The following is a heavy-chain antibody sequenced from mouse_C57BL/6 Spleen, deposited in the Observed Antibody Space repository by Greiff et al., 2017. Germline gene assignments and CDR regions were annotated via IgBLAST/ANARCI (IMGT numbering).Heavy chain of an antibody. CDR2: IYPGDGDT. D-gene: IGHD1-1*01. CDR3: ARCYYGSSYEGYYFDY. J-gene: IGHJ2*01. Sequence: QVQLQQSGAELVKPGASVKISCKASGYAFNSYWMNWVKQRPGKGLEWIGQIYPGDGDTNYNGKFKGKATLTADKSSSTAYMQLSSLTSEDSAVYFCARCYYGSSYEGYYFDYWGQGTTLTVSS. CDR1: GYAFNSYW. V-gene: IGHV1-80*01.